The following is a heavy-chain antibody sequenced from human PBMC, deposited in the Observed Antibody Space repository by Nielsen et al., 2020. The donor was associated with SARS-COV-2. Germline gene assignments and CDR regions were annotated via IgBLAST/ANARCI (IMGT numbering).Heavy chain of an antibody. D-gene: IGHD2-15*01. J-gene: IGHJ6*02. CDR3: TRLGDIVVVVAAMEVYYYGMDV. CDR2: IRSKANSYAT. CDR1: GFTFSGSA. Sequence: GGSLRLSCAASGFTFSGSAMHWVRQASGKGLEWVGRIRSKANSYATAYAASVKGRFTISRDDSKNTAYLQMNSRKTEDTDVYYCTRLGDIVVVVAAMEVYYYGMDVWGQGTTVTVSS. V-gene: IGHV3-73*01.